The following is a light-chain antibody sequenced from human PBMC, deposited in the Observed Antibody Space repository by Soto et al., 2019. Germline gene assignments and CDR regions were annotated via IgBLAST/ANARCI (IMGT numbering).Light chain of an antibody. Sequence: DIQMTQSPSSLSASVGDRVTITCRGSQGISSWLAWYQQKPGKAPRLLIYKASSLASGVPSRFSGSGSGTEFTLTISSLQPDDFATYYCQQYKTFGRGTKVDIK. CDR2: KAS. CDR3: QQYKT. V-gene: IGKV1-5*03. CDR1: QGISSW. J-gene: IGKJ1*01.